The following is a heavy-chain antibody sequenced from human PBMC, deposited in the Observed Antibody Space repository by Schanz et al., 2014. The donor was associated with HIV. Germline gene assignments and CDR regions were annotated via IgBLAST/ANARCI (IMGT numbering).Heavy chain of an antibody. CDR3: AKPEYDSRGNSQSHFDY. Sequence: EVQVVESGGGLVQPGGSLRLSCTTSGFIFSDHFMGWVRQAPGKGLEWVSSISGSGVSTFYAGSVKGRFAISRDKSKNTLYLQMTTLRIDDTAVYYCAKPEYDSRGNSQSHFDYWGQGTLVTVSS. V-gene: IGHV3-23*04. D-gene: IGHD3-22*01. J-gene: IGHJ4*02. CDR2: ISGSGVST. CDR1: GFIFSDHF.